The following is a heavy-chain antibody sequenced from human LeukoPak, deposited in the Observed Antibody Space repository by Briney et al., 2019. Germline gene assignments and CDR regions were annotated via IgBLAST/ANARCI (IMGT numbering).Heavy chain of an antibody. CDR3: AKDQGYYDSSGYYWGFDY. J-gene: IGHJ4*02. CDR1: GFTFDDYG. D-gene: IGHD3-22*01. CDR2: IRYDGGNK. Sequence: PGGSLRLSCAASGFTFDDYGMHWVRQAPGKGLEWVAFIRYDGGNKYYADSVKGRFTISRDNSKNTLYLQMNSLRAEDTAVYYCAKDQGYYDSSGYYWGFDYWGQGTLVTVSS. V-gene: IGHV3-30*02.